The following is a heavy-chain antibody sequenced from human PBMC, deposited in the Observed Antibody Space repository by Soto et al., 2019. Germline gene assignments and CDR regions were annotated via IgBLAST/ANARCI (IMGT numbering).Heavy chain of an antibody. Sequence: QVQLVQSGAEVKKPGASLKVSCNASGYTFTSYYINWVLQATGQGLEWRGWMNPTSGNTGYAEKFEGRVTMTRNLSISTAVMELSSLRSVDTAVYYCARGRLWSEADYYGLDVWGQGTTVTVAS. CDR2: MNPTSGNT. CDR3: ARGRLWSEADYYGLDV. V-gene: IGHV1-8*01. CDR1: GYTFTSYY. D-gene: IGHD3-10*01. J-gene: IGHJ6*02.